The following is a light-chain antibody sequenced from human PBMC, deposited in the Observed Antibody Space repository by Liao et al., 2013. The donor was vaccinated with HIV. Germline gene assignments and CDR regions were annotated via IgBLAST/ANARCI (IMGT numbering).Light chain of an antibody. CDR1: NIGSKS. Sequence: SYELTQPPSVSVAPGKTARITCGGHNIGSKSVHWYQHKPGQAPVVVIYYDSDRPSVIPERFSGSNSGNTATLSISRVEAGDEADYYCQVWDRGSAHPTVFGPGTKVTVL. CDR2: YDS. J-gene: IGLJ1*01. CDR3: QVWDRGSAHPTV. V-gene: IGLV3-21*04.